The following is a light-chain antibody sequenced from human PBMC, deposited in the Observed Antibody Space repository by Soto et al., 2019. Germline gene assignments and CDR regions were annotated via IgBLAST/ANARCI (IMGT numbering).Light chain of an antibody. V-gene: IGLV2-14*01. CDR2: EVS. Sequence: QSALTQPASVSGSSGQSITISCTGTSSDVGAYTYVSWYQQHPGKAPKLMIFEVSDRPSGVSNRFSGSKSGNTASLTISGLQAEDEADYYCSSYTTSNTLVFGGGTKVTVL. J-gene: IGLJ2*01. CDR1: SSDVGAYTY. CDR3: SSYTTSNTLV.